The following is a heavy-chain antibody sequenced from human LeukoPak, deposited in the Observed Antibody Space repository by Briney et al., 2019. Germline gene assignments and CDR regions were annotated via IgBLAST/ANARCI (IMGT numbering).Heavy chain of an antibody. J-gene: IGHJ4*02. Sequence: GGSLRLSCAASGFTFSNYAMSWVRQAPGQGLEWVSAISGNDGRTYYADSVKGRFTMSRDNSKNTLYLQMNSLRADDTAVYYCAREGINHYFDNSGYPFYFDYWGQETLVTVSS. CDR2: ISGNDGRT. V-gene: IGHV3-23*01. CDR1: GFTFSNYA. CDR3: AREGINHYFDNSGYPFYFDY. D-gene: IGHD3-22*01.